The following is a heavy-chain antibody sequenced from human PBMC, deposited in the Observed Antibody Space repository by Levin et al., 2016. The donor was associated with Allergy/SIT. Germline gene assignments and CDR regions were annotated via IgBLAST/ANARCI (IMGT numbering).Heavy chain of an antibody. Sequence: SETLSLTCTVSGDSVSSSSSYWAWIRQPPGKGLEWIGNTYYSGRTYYKSSLKSRVTISVDASKNQFSLKVSSVTAGDTAVYYCARHVYTPTRLEYYGMDVWGQGTTVTVSS. J-gene: IGHJ6*02. V-gene: IGHV4-39*01. CDR1: GDSVSSSSSY. CDR3: ARHVYTPTRLEYYGMDV. D-gene: IGHD1-1*01. CDR2: TYYSGRT.